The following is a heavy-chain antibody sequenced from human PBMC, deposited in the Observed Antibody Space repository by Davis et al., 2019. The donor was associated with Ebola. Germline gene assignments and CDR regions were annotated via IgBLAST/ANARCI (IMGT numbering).Heavy chain of an antibody. D-gene: IGHD4-17*01. CDR3: ARNPNDYGDYEDY. CDR1: GYTFTSYA. CDR2: ISAYNGNT. J-gene: IGHJ4*02. V-gene: IGHV1-18*01. Sequence: ASVKVSCKASGYTFTSYAMHWVRQAPGQRLEWMGWISAYNGNTNYAQKLQGRVTMTTDTSTSTAYMELRSLRSDDTAVYYCARNPNDYGDYEDYWGQGTLVTVSS.